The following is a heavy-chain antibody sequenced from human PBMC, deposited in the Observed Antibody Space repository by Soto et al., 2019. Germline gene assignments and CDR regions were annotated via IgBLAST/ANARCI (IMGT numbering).Heavy chain of an antibody. CDR1: GGSISSYY. CDR2: IYYSGST. CDR3: ARRRGYCSSTSCSNWFDP. V-gene: IGHV4-59*08. Sequence: KPSETLSLTCTVSGGSISSYYWSWIRQPPGKGLEWIGYIYYSGSTNYNPSLKSRVTISVDTSKNQFSLKLSSVTAADTAVYYCARRRGYCSSTSCSNWFDPWGQGTLVTVSS. D-gene: IGHD2-2*01. J-gene: IGHJ5*02.